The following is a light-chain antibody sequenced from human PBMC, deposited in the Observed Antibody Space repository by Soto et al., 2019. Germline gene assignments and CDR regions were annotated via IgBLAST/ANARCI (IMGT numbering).Light chain of an antibody. V-gene: IGKV3-15*01. CDR1: QSVATN. Sequence: VMTQSPATLSVSPGERVTLSCRASQSVATNLAWYQQRPGQAPRLLIYGASKRAIGLPARFSGSGSGTEFTLTISSLQSEDFAVYYCQQYHDWPQTLGQGTKVEIK. J-gene: IGKJ1*01. CDR3: QQYHDWPQT. CDR2: GAS.